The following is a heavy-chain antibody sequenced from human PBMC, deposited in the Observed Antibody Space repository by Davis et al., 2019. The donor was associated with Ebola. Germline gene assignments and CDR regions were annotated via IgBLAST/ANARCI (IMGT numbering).Heavy chain of an antibody. CDR3: ARGSRSVYSYGYRPFGYYGMDV. Sequence: GGSLRLSCAASGFTFSSYEMNWVRQAPGKGLEWVSYISSSGSTIYYADSVKGRFTISRDNAPNSLYLQMNSLRAEDTAVSYCARGSRSVYSYGYRPFGYYGMDVWGQGTTVTVSS. CDR1: GFTFSSYE. CDR2: ISSSGSTI. V-gene: IGHV3-48*03. D-gene: IGHD5-18*01. J-gene: IGHJ6*02.